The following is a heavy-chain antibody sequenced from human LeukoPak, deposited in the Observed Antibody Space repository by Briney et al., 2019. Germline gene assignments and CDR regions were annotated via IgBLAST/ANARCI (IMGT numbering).Heavy chain of an antibody. V-gene: IGHV3-33*01. CDR1: GFTFSSFD. CDR3: ARGPPAPMDV. J-gene: IGHJ6*04. CDR2: VSYDGSNK. Sequence: GRSLRLSCAASGFTFSSFDMHRVRQAPGKRLEWVTLVSYDGSNKYYADSVKGRFTISRDNSKNTLYLHMNSLRAEDTAVYYCARGPPAPMDVWGKGTTVTVSS.